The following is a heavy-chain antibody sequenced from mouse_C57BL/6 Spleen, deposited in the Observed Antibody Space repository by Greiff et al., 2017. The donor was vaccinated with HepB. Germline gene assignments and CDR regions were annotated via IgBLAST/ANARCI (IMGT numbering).Heavy chain of an antibody. Sequence: VQLQQPGAELVKPGASVKVSCKASGYTFTSYWMHWVKQRPGQGLEWIGRIHPSDSDTNYNQKFKGKATLTVDKSSSTAYVQRSSLTSEDSAVYYGASQSEIYYGNCPWFAYWGRGTLVTVSA. J-gene: IGHJ3*01. CDR3: ASQSEIYYGNCPWFAY. CDR1: GYTFTSYW. CDR2: IHPSDSDT. D-gene: IGHD2-1*01. V-gene: IGHV1-74*01.